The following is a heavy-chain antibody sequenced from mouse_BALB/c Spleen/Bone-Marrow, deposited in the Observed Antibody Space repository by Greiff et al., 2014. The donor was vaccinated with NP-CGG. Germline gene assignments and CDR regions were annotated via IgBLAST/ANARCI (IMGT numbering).Heavy chain of an antibody. CDR2: INPYNDGT. J-gene: IGHJ4*01. CDR1: GYTFTSYI. CDR3: ARRWLPYAMDY. D-gene: IGHD2-3*01. Sequence: EVQLQQSGPELVKPGASVKMSCMASGYTFTSYIMHWVKQKPGQGLEWIGYINPYNDGTKYNEKFKGKATLTSDKSSSTAYMELSSLTSEDSAVYYCARRWLPYAMDYWGQGTSVTVSS. V-gene: IGHV1-14*01.